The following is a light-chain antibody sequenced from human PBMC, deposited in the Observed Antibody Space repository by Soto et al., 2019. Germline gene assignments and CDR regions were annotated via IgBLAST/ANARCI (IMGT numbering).Light chain of an antibody. V-gene: IGLV2-14*03. CDR1: SSDVGGYNY. CDR3: CSYTTSNTRQIV. Sequence: QSVLTQPASVSGSPGQSITISCTGTSSDVGGYNYVSWYQHHPGKAPKLMIYDVSNRPSGVSNRFSGSNSGNTASLTLSGLQPEAEADYYCCSYTTSNTRQIVFGTGTKVTVL. J-gene: IGLJ1*01. CDR2: DVS.